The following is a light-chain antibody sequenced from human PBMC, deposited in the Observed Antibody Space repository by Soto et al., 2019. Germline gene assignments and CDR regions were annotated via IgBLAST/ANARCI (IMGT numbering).Light chain of an antibody. J-gene: IGLJ2*01. Sequence: QSVLTQPPSVSGAPGQRVTISCTGSSSNIGAGYDVHWYQQLPGTAPKLLIYGNSNRPSGVPDRFSGSKSGTSASLATTGLQAEDEADYYCQSYDSSLSASGVVFGGGTQLTVL. CDR3: QSYDSSLSASGVV. CDR2: GNS. V-gene: IGLV1-40*01. CDR1: SSNIGAGYD.